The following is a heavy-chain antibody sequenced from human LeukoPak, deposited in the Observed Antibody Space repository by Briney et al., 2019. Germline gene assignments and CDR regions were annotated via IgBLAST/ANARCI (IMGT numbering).Heavy chain of an antibody. CDR3: AREPYCSSASCAGYFDY. D-gene: IGHD2-2*01. CDR2: IYSGGST. Sequence: PGGSLRLSCAASGFTVSSNYMSWVRQAPGKGLELVSVIYSGGSTYYADSVKGRFTISRDNSKNTLYLQMNSLRAEDTAVYYCAREPYCSSASCAGYFDYWGQGTLVTVSS. J-gene: IGHJ4*02. CDR1: GFTVSSNY. V-gene: IGHV3-53*01.